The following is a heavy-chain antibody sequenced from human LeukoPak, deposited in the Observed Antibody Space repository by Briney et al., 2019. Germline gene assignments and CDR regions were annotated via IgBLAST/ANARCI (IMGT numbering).Heavy chain of an antibody. J-gene: IGHJ3*02. V-gene: IGHV3-30*15. CDR1: GFTFNNYA. D-gene: IGHD4-23*01. CDR2: ISYDGATK. CDR3: VWTTVVTKGASDI. Sequence: PGGSLRLSCAASGFTFNNYAINWVRQAPGKGLEWVAVISYDGATKYYADSVEGRFTISRDNSENTVYLQMSSLRIEDTAVYARVWTTVVTKGASDIWGQGTMVVVSS.